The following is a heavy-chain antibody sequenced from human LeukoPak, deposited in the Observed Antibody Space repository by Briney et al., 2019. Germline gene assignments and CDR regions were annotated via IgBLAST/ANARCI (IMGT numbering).Heavy chain of an antibody. CDR3: VRVPDITARPCDS. J-gene: IGHJ4*02. Sequence: SETLSLTCAVYGGSFCNYYWTWVRQTPGKGLEWIGEISHTGDITNYKPSLKSRVTISVDSSKKQFSLKLTSVTAADTGIYYCVRVPDITARPCDSWGPGTRVTVS. V-gene: IGHV4-34*01. D-gene: IGHD1-1*01. CDR2: ISHTGDIT. CDR1: GGSFCNYY.